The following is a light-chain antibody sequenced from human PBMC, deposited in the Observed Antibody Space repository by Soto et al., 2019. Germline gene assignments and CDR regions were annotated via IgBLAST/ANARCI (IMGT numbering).Light chain of an antibody. J-gene: IGLJ3*02. CDR1: STDFVGYNR. V-gene: IGLV2-18*02. CDR3: CSYAGTYTGV. CDR2: EVS. Sequence: QSALTQPPSVSGSPGQSVTISCTGTSTDFVGYNRVSWYQQPPGTAPKLMIYEVSKRPSGVPDRFSGSKSGNTASLTISGLQAADEADYFCCSYAGTYTGVFGGGTKLTVL.